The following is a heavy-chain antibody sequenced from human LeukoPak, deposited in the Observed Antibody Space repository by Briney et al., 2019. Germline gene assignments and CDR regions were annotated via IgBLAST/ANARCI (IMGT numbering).Heavy chain of an antibody. J-gene: IGHJ6*03. CDR2: INHSGNP. CDR1: GGPFSVYY. Sequence: PSETLSLTCAVYGGPFSVYYWSWIRDPPGRGLEWIGEINHSGNPNYNPSLESRVTLSVDPSKKQVSPALSSVTAADTAVYYCASYYIDVWGKGTMVTISS. V-gene: IGHV4-34*01. CDR3: ASYYIDV.